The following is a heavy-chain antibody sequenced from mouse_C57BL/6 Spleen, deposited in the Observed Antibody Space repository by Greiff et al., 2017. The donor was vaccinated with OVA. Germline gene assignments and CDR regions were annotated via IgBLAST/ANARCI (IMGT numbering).Heavy chain of an antibody. CDR2: INPNYGTT. V-gene: IGHV1-39*01. Sequence: VQLKESGPELVKPGASVKISCKASGYSFTDYNMNWVKQSNGKSLEWIGVINPNYGTTSYNQKFKGKATLTVDQSSSTAYMQLNSLTSEDSAVYYCARSGDGYPYYYAMDYWGQGTSVTVSS. D-gene: IGHD2-3*01. CDR1: GYSFTDYN. CDR3: ARSGDGYPYYYAMDY. J-gene: IGHJ4*01.